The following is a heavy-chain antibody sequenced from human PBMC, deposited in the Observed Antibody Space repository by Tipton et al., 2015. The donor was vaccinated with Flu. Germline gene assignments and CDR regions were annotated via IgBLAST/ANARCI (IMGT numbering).Heavy chain of an antibody. Sequence: TLSLTCAVSGDSISSDYHWGWIRQFPGKGLEWIGTVSRSGSTIYNPSLKSRVTISIDRSKNQFSLNLKSVTAADTAVYYCARHTGDSVRGIIDYWGQGTLVTVSS. CDR3: ARHTGDSVRGIIDY. D-gene: IGHD3-10*02. J-gene: IGHJ4*02. CDR2: VSRSGST. V-gene: IGHV4-38-2*01. CDR1: GDSISSDYH.